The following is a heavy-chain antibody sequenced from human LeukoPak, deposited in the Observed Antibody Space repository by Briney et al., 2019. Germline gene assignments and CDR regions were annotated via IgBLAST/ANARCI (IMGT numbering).Heavy chain of an antibody. Sequence: GALRLSCAASGFTFSNYAMSWVRQAPGKGLEWVSTISGSGGSTYYADSVRGRFTISKDNSKNTLYLQVNSLRAEDTAVYYCAKGTTVVKAYYFDYWGQGTLVTVSS. D-gene: IGHD4-23*01. CDR2: ISGSGGST. V-gene: IGHV3-23*01. J-gene: IGHJ4*02. CDR3: AKGTTVVKAYYFDY. CDR1: GFTFSNYA.